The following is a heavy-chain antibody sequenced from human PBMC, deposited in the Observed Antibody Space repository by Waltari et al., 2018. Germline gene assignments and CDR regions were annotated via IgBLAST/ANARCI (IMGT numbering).Heavy chain of an antibody. CDR2: INPSSVGT. CDR3: ASDNWNYVGAFDI. D-gene: IGHD1-7*01. CDR1: GYTFTGYY. V-gene: IGHV1-2*02. Sequence: QVQLVQSGAEVKKPGASVKVSCKASGYTFTGYYMHWVRQAPGQGLWWMGWINPSSVGTNYAQNFQGRVTMTRNTSISTAYMELSRLKSDDTAVYYCASDNWNYVGAFDIWGQGTMVTVSS. J-gene: IGHJ3*02.